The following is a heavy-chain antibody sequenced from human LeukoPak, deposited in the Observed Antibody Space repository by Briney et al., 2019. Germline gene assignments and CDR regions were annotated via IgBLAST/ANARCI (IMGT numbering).Heavy chain of an antibody. J-gene: IGHJ6*03. CDR3: AKYYMDV. V-gene: IGHV3-33*06. CDR1: GFAFSSFF. CDR2: IWYDGSNK. Sequence: GGSLRLSCAASGFAFSSFFMTWVRQAPGKGLEGVAVIWYDGSNKYYAASVEGRFTISRDNCKNTLYQQMHSLRAEDTAVYYCAKYYMDVWGKGTTVTVSS.